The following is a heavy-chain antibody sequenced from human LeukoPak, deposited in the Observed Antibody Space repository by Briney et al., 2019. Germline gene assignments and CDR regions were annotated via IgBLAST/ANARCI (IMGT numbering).Heavy chain of an antibody. CDR3: AKRPSDYADYVTYFDY. CDR2: ISDDGGSK. CDR1: GFSFIGYG. D-gene: IGHD4-17*01. J-gene: IGHJ4*02. V-gene: IGHV3-30*18. Sequence: GGSLRLSCAASGFSFIGYGMHWVRQAPGKGLEWVGVISDDGGSKDYADSVKGRFTISRDNSKEILYLQMNSLRDEDTAVYYCAKRPSDYADYVTYFDYWGQGTLVTVSS.